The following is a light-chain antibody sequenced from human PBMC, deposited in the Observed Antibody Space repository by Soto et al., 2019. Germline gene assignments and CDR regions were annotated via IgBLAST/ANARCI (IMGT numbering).Light chain of an antibody. CDR2: EVS. V-gene: IGLV2-14*01. CDR3: SSYTSGSTLPWV. CDR1: SSDVGGYDY. J-gene: IGLJ1*01. Sequence: QSALTQPASVSGSPGQSITISCTGTSSDVGGYDYVSWYQLHPGKAPKLMVFEVSNRPSGVSYRFSGSKSGNTASLTISGLQAEDEAVYYCSSYTSGSTLPWVFGTGTKVTVL.